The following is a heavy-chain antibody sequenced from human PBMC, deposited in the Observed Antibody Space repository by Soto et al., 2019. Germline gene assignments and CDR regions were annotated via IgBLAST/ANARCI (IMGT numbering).Heavy chain of an antibody. Sequence: QVQLVESGGGVVQPGGSLRLSCAASGFTFSNYGVHWVRQAPGSGLEGVALISYDGNYQYYADAVKGRFAISRDNSKDTLYLEMTSLRSEDTAIYYCAKDRRGRDGLDVWGQGTTVTVSS. V-gene: IGHV3-30*18. CDR2: ISYDGNYQ. CDR3: AKDRRGRDGLDV. D-gene: IGHD3-10*01. CDR1: GFTFSNYG. J-gene: IGHJ6*02.